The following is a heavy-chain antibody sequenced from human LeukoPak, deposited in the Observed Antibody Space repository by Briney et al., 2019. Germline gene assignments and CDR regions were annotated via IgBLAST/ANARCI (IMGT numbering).Heavy chain of an antibody. J-gene: IGHJ3*02. Sequence: ASVKVSCKASGYTLTDNHLYWVRQAPGQGLEWMGWIDPNSGVTNFAQNFQGRLTMTTDTSISTAYMELSRLTSDDTTVYYCARDDRLKLYCTNGVCYNAFDIWGQGTMVTVSS. V-gene: IGHV1-2*02. D-gene: IGHD2-8*01. CDR2: IDPNSGVT. CDR1: GYTLTDNH. CDR3: ARDDRLKLYCTNGVCYNAFDI.